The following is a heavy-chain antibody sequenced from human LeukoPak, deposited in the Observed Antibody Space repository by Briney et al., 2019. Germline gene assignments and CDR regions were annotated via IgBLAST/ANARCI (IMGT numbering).Heavy chain of an antibody. CDR2: ISSNGGST. V-gene: IGHV3-64*04. D-gene: IGHD2-2*03. Sequence: GGSLRLSCSASGFTFSSYAMHWVRQAPGKGLEYVSAISSNGGSTYYADSVKGRFTISRDNSKNTLLLQMNSLRAEDTAVYYCARDFGYCSTTSCYDQWGQGTLVTVSS. J-gene: IGHJ4*02. CDR1: GFTFSSYA. CDR3: ARDFGYCSTTSCYDQ.